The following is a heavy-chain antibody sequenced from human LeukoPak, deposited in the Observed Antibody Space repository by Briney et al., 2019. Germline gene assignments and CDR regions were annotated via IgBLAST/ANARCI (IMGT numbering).Heavy chain of an antibody. CDR3: AKGGYGSGTLPLGY. J-gene: IGHJ4*02. V-gene: IGHV3-30-3*01. D-gene: IGHD3-10*01. CDR1: GFTFSSYA. Sequence: GGSLRLSCAASGFTFSSYAMHWVRQAPGKGLEWVAVISYDGSNKYYADSVKGRFTISRDNSKNTLFLQMNSLRAEDTAVYYCAKGGYGSGTLPLGYWGQGTLVTVSS. CDR2: ISYDGSNK.